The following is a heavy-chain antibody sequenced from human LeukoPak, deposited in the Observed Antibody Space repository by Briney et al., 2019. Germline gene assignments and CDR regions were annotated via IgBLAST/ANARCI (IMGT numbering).Heavy chain of an antibody. Sequence: GGSLRLTCAASGFTFSSYTMGWVRQAPGKGLEWVSVVGFSGGSTYYAESVKGRFTISRDNSKNTLYLQMNSLRAEDTAVYYCVKVLRQWTHALLFDCWGQGTLVTVSS. CDR1: GFTFSSYT. V-gene: IGHV3-23*01. D-gene: IGHD3-16*01. J-gene: IGHJ4*02. CDR2: VGFSGGST. CDR3: VKVLRQWTHALLFDC.